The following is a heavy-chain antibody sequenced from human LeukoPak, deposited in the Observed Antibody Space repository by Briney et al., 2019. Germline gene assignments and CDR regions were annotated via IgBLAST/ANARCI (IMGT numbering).Heavy chain of an antibody. J-gene: IGHJ3*02. CDR2: IYGGGST. V-gene: IGHV3-53*01. D-gene: IGHD5-24*01. CDR3: ARARSWPEHAFDI. CDR1: GFAVSSDY. Sequence: PGGSLILSCAASGFAVSSDYMSWVRQAPGRGLEWVSVIYGGGSTSYADSVKGRFTISRDNSKNTLFLQMNSLRAEDTAVYYCARARSWPEHAFDIWGQGTMVTVSS.